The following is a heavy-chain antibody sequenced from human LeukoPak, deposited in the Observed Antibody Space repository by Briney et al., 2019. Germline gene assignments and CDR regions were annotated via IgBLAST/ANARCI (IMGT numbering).Heavy chain of an antibody. V-gene: IGHV3-64D*09. D-gene: IGHD6-13*01. CDR2: INSNGDIT. Sequence: GGSLRLSCSASGFTFSSFAMHWVRQAPGKGLEYVSAINSNGDITDYADSVKGRFTISRDNSKNTLYLQMSSLRGEDTAVFYCVKSPHASSSYFDYWGQGTLVTVSS. J-gene: IGHJ4*02. CDR1: GFTFSSFA. CDR3: VKSPHASSSYFDY.